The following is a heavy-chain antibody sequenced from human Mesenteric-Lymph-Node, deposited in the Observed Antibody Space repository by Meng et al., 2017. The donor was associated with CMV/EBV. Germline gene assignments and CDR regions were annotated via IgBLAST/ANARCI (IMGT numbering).Heavy chain of an antibody. CDR3: AKVEVGWAKKSGSYVAGSDY. V-gene: IGHV3-21*01. J-gene: IGHJ4*02. Sequence: GGSLRLSCTASGFTFSAFGMNWVRQAPGRGLGWVSSITTTGTYTYHADSVKGRFTISRDNPKHTLYLQMNSLSAEDTAVYYRAKVEVGWAKKSGSYVAGSDYWGQGTLVTVSS. D-gene: IGHD1-26*01. CDR1: GFTFSAFG. CDR2: ITTTGTYT.